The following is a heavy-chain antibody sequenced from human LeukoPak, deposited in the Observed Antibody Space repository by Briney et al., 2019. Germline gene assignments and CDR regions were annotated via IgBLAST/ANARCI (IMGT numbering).Heavy chain of an antibody. Sequence: PGRSLRLSCAASGFTFDDYAMHWVRQAPGKGLEWVSGISWNSGSIGYADSVKGRFTISRDNAKNSLYLQMNSLRAEDTALYYCAKDRNYYDSSGVFDYWGQGTLVTVS. D-gene: IGHD3-22*01. V-gene: IGHV3-9*01. CDR3: AKDRNYYDSSGVFDY. CDR2: ISWNSGSI. J-gene: IGHJ4*02. CDR1: GFTFDDYA.